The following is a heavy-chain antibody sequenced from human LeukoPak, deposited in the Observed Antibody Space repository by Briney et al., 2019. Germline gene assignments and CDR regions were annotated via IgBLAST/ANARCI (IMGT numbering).Heavy chain of an antibody. CDR3: VKYSSGAYYIDS. Sequence: SETLSLTCTVSGGSISSSSYYWGWIRQPPGKGLEWIGSIYYSGSTYYNPSLKSRVTISVDTSKNQFSLNLGSVTAADTAVYYCVKYSSGAYYIDSWGRGTLVTVSS. D-gene: IGHD2-15*01. V-gene: IGHV4-39*07. CDR2: IYYSGST. J-gene: IGHJ4*02. CDR1: GGSISSSSYY.